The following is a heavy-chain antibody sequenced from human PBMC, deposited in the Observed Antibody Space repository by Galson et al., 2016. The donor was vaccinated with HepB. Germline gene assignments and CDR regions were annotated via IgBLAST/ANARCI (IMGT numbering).Heavy chain of an antibody. CDR2: IYYSGIT. CDR3: ARGGYDFWSGPGSGWFDP. V-gene: IGHV4-59*02. Sequence: SETLSLTCTVSGVSVSSLYWGWIRQPPGKGLEWIGYIYYSGITNYNPSLKSRVTISVDTSKNQFSPKLSSVTAADTAVYYCARGGYDFWSGPGSGWFDPWGQGTLVTVSS. D-gene: IGHD3-3*01. J-gene: IGHJ5*02. CDR1: GVSVSSLY.